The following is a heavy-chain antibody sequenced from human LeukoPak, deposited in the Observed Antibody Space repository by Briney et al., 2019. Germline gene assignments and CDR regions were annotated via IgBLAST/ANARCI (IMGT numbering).Heavy chain of an antibody. CDR3: ASLEGSSTWYYFDY. Sequence: GASLQISCQASGYTFTSYWIGWVRQLPGKGLELMGIIYPGDSDTRDSPSCEGQVTISADKSINTAYLQWSRLKASDTAMYYCASLEGSSTWYYFDYWGQGTLVTVSS. CDR1: GYTFTSYW. J-gene: IGHJ4*02. D-gene: IGHD6-13*01. V-gene: IGHV5-51*01. CDR2: IYPGDSDT.